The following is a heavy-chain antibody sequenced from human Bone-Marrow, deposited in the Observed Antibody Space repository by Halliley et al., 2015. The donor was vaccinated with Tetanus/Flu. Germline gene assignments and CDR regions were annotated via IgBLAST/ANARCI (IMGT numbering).Heavy chain of an antibody. J-gene: IGHJ6*02. CDR2: YDGSHE. Sequence: YDGSHEDYADSVKGLFTIIRDTSKNTLYLQMNRLRVEDTAVYYCARDSRHIAVVAATGRGFGLDVWGQGTTVPVSS. CDR3: ARDSRHIAVVAATGRGFGLDV. D-gene: IGHD2-21*02. V-gene: IGHV3-30*07.